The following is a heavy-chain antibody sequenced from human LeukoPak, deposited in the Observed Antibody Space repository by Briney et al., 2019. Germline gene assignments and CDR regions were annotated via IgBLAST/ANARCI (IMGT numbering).Heavy chain of an antibody. V-gene: IGHV1-18*01. CDR2: ISGYGGNT. CDR1: GHTFTNYG. Sequence: ASVKVSCKASGHTFTNYGVNWVRQAPGQGLEYMGWISGYGGNTNYAQKVQGRVTMTADISTSTAYMELRSLRSDDTAVYYCARGSGRDGYSYAFDIWGQGTMVTVSS. J-gene: IGHJ3*02. CDR3: ARGSGRDGYSYAFDI. D-gene: IGHD5-24*01.